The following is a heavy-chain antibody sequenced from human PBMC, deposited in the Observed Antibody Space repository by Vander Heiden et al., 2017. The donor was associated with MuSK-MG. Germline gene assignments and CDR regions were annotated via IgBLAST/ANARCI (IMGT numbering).Heavy chain of an antibody. CDR2: IKKDGSER. D-gene: IGHD2-21*01. Sequence: EVQLVESGGGLVQPGGSLRLSCVVSGFTFSDYWMSWVRQAPGKGLEWVANIKKDGSERNYVGSVKGRFTISRDNARKSLYLQMNSLTAQDAAVYYCATRPPSEPYYGVFDYWGQGALVTVSS. J-gene: IGHJ4*02. V-gene: IGHV3-7*01. CDR3: ATRPPSEPYYGVFDY. CDR1: GFTFSDYW.